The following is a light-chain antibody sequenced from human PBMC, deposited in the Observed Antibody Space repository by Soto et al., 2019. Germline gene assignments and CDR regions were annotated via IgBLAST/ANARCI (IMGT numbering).Light chain of an antibody. CDR3: QQYDTSPRT. Sequence: EIVLTQSPGTLSLSPGERATLSCRASQSVSSSYLAWYQQKPGQSPRLLIFGASSRATGTPERFSGRGSGTDFTLTISRLEPEDFAVYSCQQYDTSPRTFGQGTTVEIK. J-gene: IGKJ1*01. CDR1: QSVSSSY. CDR2: GAS. V-gene: IGKV3-20*01.